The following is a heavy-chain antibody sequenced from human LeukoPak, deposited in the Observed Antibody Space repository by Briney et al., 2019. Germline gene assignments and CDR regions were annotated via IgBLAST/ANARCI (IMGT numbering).Heavy chain of an antibody. Sequence: PGGSLRLSCAASGLTFSSYAMRWVRQAPGKGREWGSAISGSGDSTYYADSVKGRFTISRDNSKNTLYLQMNSLRAEDTAVYYCAKLAAKNIAAAGKDWGQGTLVTVSS. V-gene: IGHV3-23*01. CDR3: AKLAAKNIAAAGKD. J-gene: IGHJ4*02. CDR1: GLTFSSYA. CDR2: ISGSGDST. D-gene: IGHD6-13*01.